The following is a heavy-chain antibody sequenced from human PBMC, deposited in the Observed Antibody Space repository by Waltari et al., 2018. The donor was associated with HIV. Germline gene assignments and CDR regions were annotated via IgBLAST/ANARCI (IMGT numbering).Heavy chain of an antibody. J-gene: IGHJ4*02. CDR2: INPKTGGT. Sequence: VQVVQSGAEVKKPGASVKVSCKASGYTFTGYYMHWVRQAPGHGLGWMGGINPKTGGTNSAQNFQGRVTMTRDTSISTVYMELSRLISDDTAVYYCALGYGGQTAFDYWGQGTLVTVSS. V-gene: IGHV1-2*02. D-gene: IGHD4-17*01. CDR1: GYTFTGYY. CDR3: ALGYGGQTAFDY.